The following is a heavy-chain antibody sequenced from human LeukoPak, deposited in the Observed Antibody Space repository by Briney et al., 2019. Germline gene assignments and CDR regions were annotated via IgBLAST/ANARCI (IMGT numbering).Heavy chain of an antibody. CDR1: GFTFSSYG. D-gene: IGHD3-10*01. J-gene: IGHJ4*02. CDR2: ISYDGSNK. CDR3: ARGGYYVSGSFDC. V-gene: IGHV3-30*03. Sequence: PGGSLRLSCAASGFTFSSYGMHWVRQAPGKGLEWVAVISYDGSNKYYTDSVKGRFTISKDNAENTVYLQMNSLRADDTAVYYCARGGYYVSGSFDCWGQGTLVTVSS.